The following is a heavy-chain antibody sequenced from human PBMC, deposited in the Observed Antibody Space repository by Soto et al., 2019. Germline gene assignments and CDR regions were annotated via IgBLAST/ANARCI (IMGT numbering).Heavy chain of an antibody. CDR2: ISYSGTT. Sequence: PSETLSLTCTVSGGSVSSGSYYWTWIRQPPGKGLEWVGYISYSGTTNYNPSLKSRVTISLDTSNNQFSLRLSSVTAADTAVYYCARSSTHRYSGYDYIDYRGQGALVTVSS. CDR1: GGSVSSGSYY. J-gene: IGHJ4*02. CDR3: ARSSTHRYSGYDYIDY. D-gene: IGHD5-12*01. V-gene: IGHV4-61*01.